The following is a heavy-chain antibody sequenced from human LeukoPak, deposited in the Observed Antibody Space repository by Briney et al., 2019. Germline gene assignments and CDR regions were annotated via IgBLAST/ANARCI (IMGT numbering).Heavy chain of an antibody. CDR3: AALGLTMIGGV. Sequence: QAGGSLRLSCAASGFTFSSYEMNWVGQAPGEGLEGVSYISSSGSSIYYADSVKGRFTISRDNAKNSLYLLFNSLGAQDTAVYYCAALGLTMIGGVWGKGTTVTISS. CDR2: ISSSGSSI. J-gene: IGHJ6*04. D-gene: IGHD3-10*02. V-gene: IGHV3-48*03. CDR1: GFTFSSYE.